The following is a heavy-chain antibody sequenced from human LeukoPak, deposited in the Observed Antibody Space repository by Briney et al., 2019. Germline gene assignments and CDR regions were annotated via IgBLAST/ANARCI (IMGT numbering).Heavy chain of an antibody. CDR1: GGSISSGGYY. V-gene: IGHV4-30-4*08. CDR3: ARDRAYSGYDYTSDY. D-gene: IGHD5-12*01. J-gene: IGHJ4*02. Sequence: SQTLSLTCTVSGGSISSGGYYWSWIRQPPGKGLEWIGYIYYSGTTYYNPSLKSRVTISVDTSKNQFSLKLSSVSAADTAVYYCARDRAYSGYDYTSDYWGQGTMVTVSS. CDR2: IYYSGTT.